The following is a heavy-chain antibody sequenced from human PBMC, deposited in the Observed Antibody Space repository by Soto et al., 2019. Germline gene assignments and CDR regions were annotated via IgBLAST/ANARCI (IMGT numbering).Heavy chain of an antibody. CDR3: ARGIVVVTATSVFRAAFDI. D-gene: IGHD2-21*02. J-gene: IGHJ3*02. CDR2: IYYSGST. CDR1: GGSISSYY. Sequence: PSETLSLTCTVSGGSISSYYRSWIRQPPGKGLEWIGYIYYSGSTNYNPSLKSRVTISVDTSKNQFSLKLSSVTAADTAVYYCARGIVVVTATSVFRAAFDIWGQGTMVTVSS. V-gene: IGHV4-59*01.